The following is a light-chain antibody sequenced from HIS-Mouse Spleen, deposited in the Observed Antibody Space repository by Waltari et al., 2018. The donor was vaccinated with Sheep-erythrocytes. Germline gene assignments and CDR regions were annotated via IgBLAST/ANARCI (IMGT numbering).Light chain of an antibody. CDR3: CSYAGSYNHV. CDR1: SSDVGGYNY. CDR2: DVS. J-gene: IGLJ1*01. V-gene: IGLV2-11*01. Sequence: QSALTQPRSVSGSPGQSVTISCTGTSSDVGGYNYVSWYQQHPGKAPKLMIYDVSQRPSGVPDRCSGSKSCNTASLTISGLQAEDEADYYCCSYAGSYNHVFATGTKVTVL.